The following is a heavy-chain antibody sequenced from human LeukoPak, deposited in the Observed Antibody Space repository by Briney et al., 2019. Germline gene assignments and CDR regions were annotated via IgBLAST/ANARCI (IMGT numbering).Heavy chain of an antibody. D-gene: IGHD6-13*01. CDR2: INHSGST. V-gene: IGHV4-34*01. CDR1: GGSFRGYY. Sequence: SETLSLTCAVYGGSFRGYYWSWIRQPPGKGLEWIGEINHSGSTNYNPSLKSRVTISVDTSKTQFSLKLSSVTAADTAVYYCARGRMIAAAGTAWFDPWGQGTLVTASS. J-gene: IGHJ5*02. CDR3: ARGRMIAAAGTAWFDP.